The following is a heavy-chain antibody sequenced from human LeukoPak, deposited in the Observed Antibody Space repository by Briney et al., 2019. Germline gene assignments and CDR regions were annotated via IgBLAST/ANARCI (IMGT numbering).Heavy chain of an antibody. V-gene: IGHV3-30*04. CDR1: GFPFSDFA. Sequence: GRTLRLSCAASGFPFSDFALHWVRHAPGKGLEGVAVVSYDRSNKYYADSVKGRFTISRDNSKNTLYLQMNSLRAEDTAVYYCARGVTGYLYDAFDIWGQGTMVTVSS. J-gene: IGHJ3*02. CDR2: VSYDRSNK. CDR3: ARGVTGYLYDAFDI. D-gene: IGHD3-9*01.